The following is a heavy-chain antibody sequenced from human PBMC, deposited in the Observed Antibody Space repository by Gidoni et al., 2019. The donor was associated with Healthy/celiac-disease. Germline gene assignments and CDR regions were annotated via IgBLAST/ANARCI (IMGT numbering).Heavy chain of an antibody. Sequence: EVQLVESGGGLVQPGRSLRLSCAASGFTFDDYAMHWVRQAPGQGLGWVSGISWNSGSIGYADSVKGRFTISRENAKNSLYLQMNSLRAEDTALYYCAKSNRGGGFFDYWGQGTLVTVSS. CDR3: AKSNRGGGFFDY. D-gene: IGHD3-16*01. CDR1: GFTFDDYA. CDR2: ISWNSGSI. V-gene: IGHV3-9*01. J-gene: IGHJ4*02.